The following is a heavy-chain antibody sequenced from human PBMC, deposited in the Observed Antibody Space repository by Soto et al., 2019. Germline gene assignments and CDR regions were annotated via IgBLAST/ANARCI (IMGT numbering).Heavy chain of an antibody. J-gene: IGHJ4*02. Sequence: EVQLVESGGGLVQPGRSLRLSCVASGITFDDFAMHWVRQAPGKRLEWVSGINWDGDSIDYADSVKGRLTISRDKAKNSLYLQMSSLRREETALYFCALGSSSSFSSLHFWGQGTLVTVSS. D-gene: IGHD6-6*01. CDR2: INWDGDSI. CDR1: GITFDDFA. V-gene: IGHV3-9*01. CDR3: ALGSSSSFSSLHF.